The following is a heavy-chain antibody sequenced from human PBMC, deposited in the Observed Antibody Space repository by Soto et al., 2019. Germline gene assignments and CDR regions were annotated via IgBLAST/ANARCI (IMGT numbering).Heavy chain of an antibody. V-gene: IGHV3-30*18. Sequence: QVQLVESGGGVVQPGRSQRLSCAASGFTFSSSGMHWVRQAPGKGLEWVAVISYDGSRKSSADSVRGRFTISRDNSKNTLNLQMNSLRAEDTAVYYCAKDHGYYYYGMDVWGQGTTVTVSS. CDR3: AKDHGYYYYGMDV. CDR2: ISYDGSRK. CDR1: GFTFSSSG. J-gene: IGHJ6*02.